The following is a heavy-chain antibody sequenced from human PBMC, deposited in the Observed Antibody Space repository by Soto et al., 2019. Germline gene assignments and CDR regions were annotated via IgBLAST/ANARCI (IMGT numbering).Heavy chain of an antibody. CDR2: IYGDNDK. CDR1: GFSLSNSGVG. CDR3: AHCTLHDYGDYDPGTSHVFDS. D-gene: IGHD4-17*01. V-gene: IGHV2-5*02. Sequence: QITLKESGPSPVKPTQTLTVTCTFSGFSLSNSGVGVAWIRQPPGKALEWLALIYGDNDKRYSPSLKTRLTXPXSXSXXQALLTMTNMDPVDTATYSCAHCTLHDYGDYDPGTSHVFDSWGQGTLVTVSS. J-gene: IGHJ4*02.